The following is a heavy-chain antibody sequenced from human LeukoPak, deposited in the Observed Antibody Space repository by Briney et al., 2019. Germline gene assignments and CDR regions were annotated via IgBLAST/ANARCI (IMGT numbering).Heavy chain of an antibody. V-gene: IGHV4-4*02. Sequence: SSETLSLTCAISGDSISSSNWWSWVRQPPGKGLEWIGEISHSGSTNHNPSLKSRVTISVDKSKNQFSLKLSSVTAADTAVYYCAGSFDSSGYYWRRLDYWGQGTLVTVSS. CDR1: GDSISSSNW. CDR2: ISHSGST. CDR3: AGSFDSSGYYWRRLDY. D-gene: IGHD3-22*01. J-gene: IGHJ4*02.